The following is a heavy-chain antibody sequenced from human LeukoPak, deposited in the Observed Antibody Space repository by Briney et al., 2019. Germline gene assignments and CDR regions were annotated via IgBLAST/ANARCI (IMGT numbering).Heavy chain of an antibody. CDR2: IYYSGST. Sequence: SETLSLTCTVSGGSISSYYWSWIRQPPGKGLEWIGYIYYSGSTNYNPSLKGRVTISVDTSKNQFSLKLSSVTAADTAVYYCARARGDFWSGSCWFDPWGQGTLVTVSS. V-gene: IGHV4-59*01. D-gene: IGHD3-3*01. J-gene: IGHJ5*02. CDR1: GGSISSYY. CDR3: ARARGDFWSGSCWFDP.